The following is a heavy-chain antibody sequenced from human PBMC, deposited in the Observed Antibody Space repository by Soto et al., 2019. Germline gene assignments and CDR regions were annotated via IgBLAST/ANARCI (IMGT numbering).Heavy chain of an antibody. J-gene: IGHJ4*02. CDR3: ARDIDYRSSRIFDY. V-gene: IGHV6-1*01. CDR2: TYYRSKWYC. D-gene: IGHD6-6*01. CDR1: GDSVSSNSAA. Sequence: KQSQTLSLPCAISGDSVSSNSAAWGWIRQSPSRGLEWLGRTYYRSKWYCDYAVSVKSRITIKPDTSKHQLSLQLDSVTPEDTALYFCARDIDYRSSRIFDYWGQGTLVTVSS.